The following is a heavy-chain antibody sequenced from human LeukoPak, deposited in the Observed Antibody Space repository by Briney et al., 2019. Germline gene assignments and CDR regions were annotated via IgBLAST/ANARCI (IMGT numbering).Heavy chain of an antibody. V-gene: IGHV3-7*03. D-gene: IGHD1-26*01. CDR2: INQDGSKK. J-gene: IGHJ4*02. CDR3: VKSRRVGANQRGLFDY. Sequence: GGSLRLSCAASGFTFNNYWMNWVRQAPGKGLEWVANINQDGSKKYYVDSVKGRFTISRDNAKNSLYLQMNSLRAEDTAVYYCVKSRRVGANQRGLFDYWGQGTLVTVST. CDR1: GFTFNNYW.